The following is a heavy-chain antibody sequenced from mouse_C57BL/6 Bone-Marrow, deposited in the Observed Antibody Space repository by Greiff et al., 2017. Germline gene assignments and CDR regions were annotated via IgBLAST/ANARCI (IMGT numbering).Heavy chain of an antibody. Sequence: EVKLVESGGGLVKPGGSLTLSCAASGFTFSSYAMSWVRQTPEKRLEWVATISDGGSYTYYTDNVKSRITISRDHSKNNLYLQMIHLKSEDTARYYCARYSHFAYWGQGTTLTVSS. CDR2: ISDGGSYT. CDR3: ARYSHFAY. V-gene: IGHV5-4*03. D-gene: IGHD2-12*01. CDR1: GFTFSSYA. J-gene: IGHJ2*01.